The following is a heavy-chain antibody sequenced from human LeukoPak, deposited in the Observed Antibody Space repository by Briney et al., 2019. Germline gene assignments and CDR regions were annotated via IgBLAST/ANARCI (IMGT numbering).Heavy chain of an antibody. CDR2: ISSSGSTI. V-gene: IGHV3-48*03. CDR3: AREDYYGSGSSAHDY. J-gene: IGHJ4*02. D-gene: IGHD3-10*01. Sequence: GGSLRLSCAASGFTFSSYEMNWVRQAPGKGLEWVSYISSSGSTIYYADSVKGRFTIPRDNAKNSLYLQMNSLRAEDTAVYYCAREDYYGSGSSAHDYWGQGTLVTVSS. CDR1: GFTFSSYE.